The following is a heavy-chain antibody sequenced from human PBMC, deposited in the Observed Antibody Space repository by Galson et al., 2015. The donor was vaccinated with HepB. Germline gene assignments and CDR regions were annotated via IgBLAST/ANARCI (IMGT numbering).Heavy chain of an antibody. CDR2: IRSKGDGGTA. CDR1: GFSLSDYW. Sequence: SLRLSCAASGFSLSDYWMSWVRQAPAKGLEWIGRIRSKGDGGTADHAANVKGRFTISKDDSKNTLFLRINSLKIEDTAVYYCVIEVPSGFDPWGQGTLVTVSS. V-gene: IGHV3-15*01. J-gene: IGHJ5*02. CDR3: VIEVPSGFDP.